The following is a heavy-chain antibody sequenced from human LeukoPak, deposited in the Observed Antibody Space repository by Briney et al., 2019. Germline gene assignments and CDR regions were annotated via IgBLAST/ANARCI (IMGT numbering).Heavy chain of an antibody. Sequence: PGGSLRLSCAASGFTFSSYAMSWVRQAPGKGLEWVSAISGSGGSTYYADSVKGRLTISRDNSKNTLYLQMNSLRAEDTAVYYCAKDAPLVVVVPAAIPYWFDPWGQGTLVTVSS. V-gene: IGHV3-23*01. CDR3: AKDAPLVVVVPAAIPYWFDP. D-gene: IGHD2-2*01. CDR2: ISGSGGST. CDR1: GFTFSSYA. J-gene: IGHJ5*02.